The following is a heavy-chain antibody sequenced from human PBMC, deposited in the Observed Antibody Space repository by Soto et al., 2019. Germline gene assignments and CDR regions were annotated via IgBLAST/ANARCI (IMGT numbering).Heavy chain of an antibody. V-gene: IGHV1-18*01. CDR1: GYDFTNYG. Sequence: QVRLVQSGAEVKKPGASVKVSCKTYGYDFTNYGINWVRQAPGQGLEWMGWISAYNGNIVYAQNFRGRATLTTNTSTGSAYMELRSLRTDDTAVYYCAKWHDILNGWKFTFGGQGTLVTVSS. CDR3: AKWHDILNGWKFTF. D-gene: IGHD3-9*01. J-gene: IGHJ4*02. CDR2: ISAYNGNI.